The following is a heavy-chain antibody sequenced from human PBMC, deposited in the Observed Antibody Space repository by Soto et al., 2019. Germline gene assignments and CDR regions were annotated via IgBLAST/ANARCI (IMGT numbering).Heavy chain of an antibody. D-gene: IGHD3-10*01. CDR3: ARWFTYGNFDYFDY. CDR2: INSGGGTI. CDR1: GFTFSSYW. Sequence: PGGSLRLSCAASGFTFSSYWMHWLRQAPGNVLMWVSRINSGGGTITYADSVKGRFTISRDNARNTLYLQMNGLRADDTALYYCARWFTYGNFDYFDYWGQGTQVTVSS. V-gene: IGHV3-74*01. J-gene: IGHJ4*02.